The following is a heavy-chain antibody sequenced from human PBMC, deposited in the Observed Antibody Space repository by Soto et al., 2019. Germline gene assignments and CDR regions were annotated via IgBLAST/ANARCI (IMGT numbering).Heavy chain of an antibody. CDR1: GFTFSSYA. CDR2: ISYDGSNK. D-gene: IGHD5-12*01. Sequence: AGGSLRLSCAASGFTFSSYAMHWVRQAPGKGLEWVAVISYDGSNKYYADSVKGRFTISRDNSKNTLYLQMNSLRAEDTAVYYCAREKTIVATPYYYYGMDVWGQGTTVTVSS. V-gene: IGHV3-30-3*01. CDR3: AREKTIVATPYYYYGMDV. J-gene: IGHJ6*02.